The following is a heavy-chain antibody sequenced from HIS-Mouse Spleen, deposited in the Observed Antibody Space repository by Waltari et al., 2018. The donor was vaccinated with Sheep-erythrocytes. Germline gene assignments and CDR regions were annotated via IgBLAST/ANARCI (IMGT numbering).Heavy chain of an antibody. D-gene: IGHD6-19*01. CDR2: ISYDGSNK. CDR1: GFTFSSYG. V-gene: IGHV3-30*18. Sequence: VVQPGRSLRLSCAASGFTFSSYGMHWVHQAPGKGLEGVAVISYDGSNKYYADSVKGRFTISRDNSKNTLYLQMNSLRAEDTAVYYCAKETSSGWYYYYYGMDVWGQGTTVTVSS. CDR3: AKETSSGWYYYYYGMDV. J-gene: IGHJ6*02.